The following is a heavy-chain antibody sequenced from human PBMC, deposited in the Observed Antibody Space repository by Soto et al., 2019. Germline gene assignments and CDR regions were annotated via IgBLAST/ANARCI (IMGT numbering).Heavy chain of an antibody. Sequence: EVQLVESGGGLVQPGGSLRLSCAASGFAVNYMSWVRQAPGKGLAWLSVIYSGGSTYYADSVMGRFIISRDKSKYTLYLQMNILRVEDTALYYCAIDGSDHWGQGTLVTVSS. J-gene: IGHJ4*02. CDR3: AIDGSDH. CDR1: GFAVNY. D-gene: IGHD2-2*03. V-gene: IGHV3-66*01. CDR2: IYSGGST.